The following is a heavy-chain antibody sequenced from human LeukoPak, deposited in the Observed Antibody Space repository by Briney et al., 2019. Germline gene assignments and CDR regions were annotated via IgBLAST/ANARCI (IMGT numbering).Heavy chain of an antibody. CDR3: ARPCRGGGFYGFDI. J-gene: IGHJ3*02. CDR1: SGSISSSNHF. D-gene: IGHD3-10*01. Sequence: SETLSLTCTVSSGSISSSNHFWGWIRQPPGKGLEWIGSIYYSGSTYYNPSLKSRVTISVDTSKNQFSLKLSSVTAADTAVYYCARPCRGGGFYGFDIWGQGTMVTVSS. V-gene: IGHV4-39*01. CDR2: IYYSGST.